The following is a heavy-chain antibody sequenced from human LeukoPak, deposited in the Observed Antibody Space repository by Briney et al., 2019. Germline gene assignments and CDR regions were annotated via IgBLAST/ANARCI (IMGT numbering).Heavy chain of an antibody. CDR3: ARPNGYSSGWYFDY. D-gene: IGHD6-19*01. J-gene: IGHJ4*02. CDR1: GYTFTTYN. CDR2: INAGNGNT. V-gene: IGHV1-3*03. Sequence: ASVKVSCKASGYTFTTYNINWVRQAPGQRLEWMGWINAGNGNTKYSQEFQGRVTITRDTSASTAYMELSSLRSEDMAVYYCARPNGYSSGWYFDYWGQGTLVTVSS.